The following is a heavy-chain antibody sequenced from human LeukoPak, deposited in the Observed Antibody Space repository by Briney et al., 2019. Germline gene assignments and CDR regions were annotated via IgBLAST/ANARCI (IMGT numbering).Heavy chain of an antibody. Sequence: GGSLRFSCAASGFTFSNYAMIWVRQAPGRGLEWVSAIRSGGGGTLYADSVKGRFTISRDKSKNTLFLQMNNMRAEDTAVYYCARDPNGDYVGAFEMWGPGTKVTVS. CDR2: IRSGGGGT. CDR1: GFTFSNYA. D-gene: IGHD4-17*01. CDR3: ARDPNGDYVGAFEM. V-gene: IGHV3-23*01. J-gene: IGHJ3*02.